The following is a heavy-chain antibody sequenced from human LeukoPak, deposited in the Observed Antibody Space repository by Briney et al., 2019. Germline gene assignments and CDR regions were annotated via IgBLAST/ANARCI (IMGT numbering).Heavy chain of an antibody. D-gene: IGHD3-22*01. CDR3: ARSIHPHYYDSSSLDY. CDR2: IIPIFGTA. CDR1: GYTFTSYD. Sequence: GASVKVSCKASGYTFTSYDINWVRQATGQGLEWMGGIIPIFGTANYAQKFQGRVTITADKSTSTAYMELSSLRSEDTAVYYCARSIHPHYYDSSSLDYWGQGTLVTVSS. J-gene: IGHJ4*02. V-gene: IGHV1-69*06.